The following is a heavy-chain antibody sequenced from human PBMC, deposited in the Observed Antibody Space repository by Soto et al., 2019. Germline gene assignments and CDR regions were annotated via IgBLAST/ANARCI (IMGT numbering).Heavy chain of an antibody. V-gene: IGHV1-2*04. CDR1: GYTFSGYY. CDR2: INPNSGGT. J-gene: IGHJ6*02. D-gene: IGHD2-8*01. Sequence: ASVKVSCKASGYTFSGYYIHWLRQAPGQGLEWMGWINPNSGGTNYAQKFQGWVTMTTDTSISTASMELTRLTSDDTAIYYCARGDSTDCSNGVCSFFYNHDMDVWGQGTTVTVSS. CDR3: ARGDSTDCSNGVCSFFYNHDMDV.